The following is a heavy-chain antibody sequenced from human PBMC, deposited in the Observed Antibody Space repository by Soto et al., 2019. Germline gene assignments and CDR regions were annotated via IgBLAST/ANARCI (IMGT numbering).Heavy chain of an antibody. V-gene: IGHV3-9*01. CDR2: ISWNSGRI. D-gene: IGHD3-16*01. CDR3: TKARLWGGDGYNSYYYNAMDV. Sequence: EMQLVESGGGLVQPGMSLRLSCAASGFTFDDYAMYWVRQVPGKGLEWVSGISWNSGRIGYADSVKGRFTISRDNAKNSLYLQRNSLRAEDTALYYCTKARLWGGDGYNSYYYNAMDVWGQGTTVTVSS. CDR1: GFTFDDYA. J-gene: IGHJ6*02.